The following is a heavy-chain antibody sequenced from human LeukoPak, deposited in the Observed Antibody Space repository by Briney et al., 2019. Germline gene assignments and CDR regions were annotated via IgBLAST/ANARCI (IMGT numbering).Heavy chain of an antibody. D-gene: IGHD4-11*01. CDR1: RGSISSYY. J-gene: IGHJ4*02. V-gene: IGHV4-4*07. CDR3: ARDFLLQSEGLFDY. Sequence: SETLSLTCTVSRGSISSYYWSWIRQPAGKGLEWIGRFYISGSTNYNPSLKSRVTMSVDTSKNQFSLRLNSVTAADTAVYYCARDFLLQSEGLFDYWGQGTLVTVSS. CDR2: FYISGST.